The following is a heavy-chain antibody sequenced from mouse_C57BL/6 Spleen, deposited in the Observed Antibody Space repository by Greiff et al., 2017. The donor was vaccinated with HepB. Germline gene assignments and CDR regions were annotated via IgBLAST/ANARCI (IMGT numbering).Heavy chain of an antibody. D-gene: IGHD1-1*01. CDR2: IYPGDGDT. V-gene: IGHV1-80*01. Sequence: VQRVESGAELVKPGASVKISCKASGYAFSSYWMNWVKQRPGKGLEWIGQIYPGDGDTNYNGKFKGKATLTADKSSSTAYMQLSSLTSEDSAVYFCARDHYGSSPWFAYWGQGTLVTVSA. CDR1: GYAFSSYW. J-gene: IGHJ3*01. CDR3: ARDHYGSSPWFAY.